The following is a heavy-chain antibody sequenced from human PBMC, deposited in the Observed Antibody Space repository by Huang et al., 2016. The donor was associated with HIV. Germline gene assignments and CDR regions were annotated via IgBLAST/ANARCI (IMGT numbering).Heavy chain of an antibody. CDR2: ISYDATTK. CDR1: GFTFSSYG. V-gene: IGHV3-30*18. Sequence: QVPLVESGGGVVQPGRSLRISCAASGFTFSSYGMHWVRQAPGKGLEWVAVISYDATTKYYADSVKGRFSISRDNSKTTVYLQLNSLRVEDTAVYYCAKGGSAAAVLDFWGQGTLVTVSS. D-gene: IGHD6-13*01. J-gene: IGHJ4*02. CDR3: AKGGSAAAVLDF.